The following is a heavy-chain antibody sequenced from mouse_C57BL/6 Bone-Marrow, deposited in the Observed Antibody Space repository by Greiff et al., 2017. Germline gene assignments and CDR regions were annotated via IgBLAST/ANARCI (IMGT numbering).Heavy chain of an antibody. CDR3: ARCLYAMDY. J-gene: IGHJ4*01. CDR2: IHPNSGST. V-gene: IGHV1-64*01. CDR1: GYTFTSYW. Sequence: QVQLQQSGAELVKPGASVKLSCKASGYTFTSYWMHWVKQRPGQGLEWIGMIHPNSGSTNYNEKFKSKATLTADKSSSTAYMQLSSLTSEDSAVYYCARCLYAMDYWGQGTSVTVSS.